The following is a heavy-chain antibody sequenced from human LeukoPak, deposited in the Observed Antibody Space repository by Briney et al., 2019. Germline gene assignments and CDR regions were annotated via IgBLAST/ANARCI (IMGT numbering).Heavy chain of an antibody. CDR2: ISGSGGST. CDR1: GFTFSSYA. Sequence: PGGSLRLSCAASGFTFSSYAMSWVRQAPGKGLEWVSTISGSGGSTYYADSVKGRFTISRDNSKNTLYLQMNSLRAEDTAVYYCAKGLAMIGHYFDYWGQGTLVTVSS. D-gene: IGHD3-22*01. J-gene: IGHJ4*02. CDR3: AKGLAMIGHYFDY. V-gene: IGHV3-23*01.